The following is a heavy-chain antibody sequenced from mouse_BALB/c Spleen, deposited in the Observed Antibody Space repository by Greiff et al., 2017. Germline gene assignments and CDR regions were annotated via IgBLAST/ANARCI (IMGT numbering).Heavy chain of an antibody. J-gene: IGHJ3*01. CDR2: INPSNGRT. D-gene: IGHD1-1*01. Sequence: QVQLQQSGAELVKPGASVKLSCKASGYTFTSYWMHWVKQRPGQGLEWIGEINPSNGRTNYNEKFKSKATLTVDKSSSTAYMQLSSLTSEDSAVYYCARYYYGFAYWGQGTLVTVSA. CDR3: ARYYYGFAY. V-gene: IGHV1S81*02. CDR1: GYTFTSYW.